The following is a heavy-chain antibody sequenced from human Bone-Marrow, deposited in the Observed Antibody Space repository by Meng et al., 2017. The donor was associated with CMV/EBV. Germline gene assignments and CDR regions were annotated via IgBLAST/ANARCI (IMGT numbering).Heavy chain of an antibody. CDR2: IYYSGST. CDR3: ASGYSYGYHYYYGMDV. CDR1: GGSVSSGSYY. V-gene: IGHV4-61*01. D-gene: IGHD5-18*01. Sequence: SETLSLTCTVSGGSVSSGSYYWSWIRQPPGKGLEWIGYIYYSGSTNYNPSLKSRVTISVDTSKNQFSLKLSSVTAADTAVYYCASGYSYGYHYYYGMDVWGQGTTVTSP. J-gene: IGHJ6*02.